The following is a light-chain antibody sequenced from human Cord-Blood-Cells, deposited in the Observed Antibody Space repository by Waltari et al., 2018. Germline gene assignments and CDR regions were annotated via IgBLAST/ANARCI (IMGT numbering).Light chain of an antibody. V-gene: IGLV2-11*01. CDR3: CSYAGSEV. Sequence: SALTQPRPVSGSPGQSVPIPCPGPSSDVGGFNYVSWYQQHPGKAPKLMIYDVSKRPSGVPDRFSGSKSGNTASLTISGLQAEDEADYYCCSYAGSEVFGGGTKLTVL. CDR2: DVS. CDR1: SSDVGGFNY. J-gene: IGLJ3*02.